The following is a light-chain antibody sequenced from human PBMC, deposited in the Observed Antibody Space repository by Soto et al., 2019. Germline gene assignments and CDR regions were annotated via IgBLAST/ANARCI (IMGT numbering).Light chain of an antibody. Sequence: DIQMTQSPSSLSAFVGDSITITCQASQDIKNCLNWYQHKPGKAPKILIHDAFKAATGVPSRFSGRGSGTDFTFTINNLQPEDIATYFCQQFDSLPPTFGGGTRV. CDR2: DAF. J-gene: IGKJ4*01. CDR1: QDIKNC. CDR3: QQFDSLPPT. V-gene: IGKV1-33*01.